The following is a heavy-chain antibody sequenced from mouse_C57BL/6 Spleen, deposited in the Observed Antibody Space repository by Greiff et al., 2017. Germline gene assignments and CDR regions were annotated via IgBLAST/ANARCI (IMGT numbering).Heavy chain of an antibody. Sequence: DVMLVESEGGLVQPGSSMKLSCTASGFTFSDYYMAWVRQVPDKGLEWVANINYDGSSTYYLDSLKSRFIISRDNAKNILYLQMSSLKSEDTATYYCARDPAYYKAGYWYFDVWGTGTTVTVSS. CDR3: ARDPAYYKAGYWYFDV. V-gene: IGHV5-16*01. J-gene: IGHJ1*03. D-gene: IGHD2-12*01. CDR2: INYDGSST. CDR1: GFTFSDYY.